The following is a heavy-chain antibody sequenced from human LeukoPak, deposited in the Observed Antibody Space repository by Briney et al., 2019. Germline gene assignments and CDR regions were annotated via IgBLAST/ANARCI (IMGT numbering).Heavy chain of an antibody. CDR1: GGSISSGDYY. D-gene: IGHD2-21*01. V-gene: IGHV4-30-4*01. J-gene: IGHJ2*01. CDR3: ARDFVSYWYFDL. CDR2: IYYSGST. Sequence: ASETLSLTCTVSGGSISSGDYYWSWIRQPPGKGLEWIGYIYYSGSTYYNPSLKSRVTISVDTSKNQFSLRLSSVTAADTAVYYCARDFVSYWYFDLWGRGTLVTVSS.